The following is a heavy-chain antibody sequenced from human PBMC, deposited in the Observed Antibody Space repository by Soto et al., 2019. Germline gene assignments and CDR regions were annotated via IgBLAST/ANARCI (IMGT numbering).Heavy chain of an antibody. J-gene: IGHJ4*02. CDR3: VKMKAWERLSPDF. CDR2: ITGDGHST. Sequence: PGGSLRLSCSASGFTFSSYTMHWVRQAPGKGLKYVSAITGDGHSTYYADSVKGRFTISRVNSRNTLFLQMSSLRVEDTAVYYCVKMKAWERLSPDFWGQGTLVTVSS. D-gene: IGHD1-1*01. V-gene: IGHV3-64D*06. CDR1: GFTFSSYT.